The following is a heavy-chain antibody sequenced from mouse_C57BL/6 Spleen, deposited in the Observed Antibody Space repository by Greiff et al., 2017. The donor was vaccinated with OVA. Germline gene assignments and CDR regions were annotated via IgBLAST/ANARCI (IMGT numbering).Heavy chain of an antibody. CDR1: GFNIKDYY. CDR3: TTGGESYSNYREAWFAY. D-gene: IGHD2-5*01. CDR2: IDPEDGDT. J-gene: IGHJ3*01. V-gene: IGHV14-1*01. Sequence: DVQLQESGAELVRPGASVKLSCTASGFNIKDYYMHWVKQRPEQGLEWIGRIDPEDGDTEYAPKFQGKATMTADTSSNTAYLQLSSLTSEDTAVYYGTTGGESYSNYREAWFAYWGQGTLVTVSA.